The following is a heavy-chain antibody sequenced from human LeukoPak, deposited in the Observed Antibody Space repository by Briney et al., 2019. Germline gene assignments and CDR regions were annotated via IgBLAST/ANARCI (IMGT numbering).Heavy chain of an antibody. Sequence: GESLKISCKGSGYSFTSYWIGWVRQTPGKGLEWMGIIYPGDSDTRYSPSFQGQVTTSADKSISTAYLQWSSLKASDTAMYYCARGYCSSTSCYRFDYWGQGTLVTVSS. CDR2: IYPGDSDT. CDR1: GYSFTSYW. CDR3: ARGYCSSTSCYRFDY. D-gene: IGHD2-2*02. J-gene: IGHJ4*02. V-gene: IGHV5-51*01.